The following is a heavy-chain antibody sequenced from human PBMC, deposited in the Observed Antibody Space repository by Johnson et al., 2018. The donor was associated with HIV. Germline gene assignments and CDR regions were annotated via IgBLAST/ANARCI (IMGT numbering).Heavy chain of an antibody. J-gene: IGHJ3*02. V-gene: IGHV3-30*03. Sequence: QVQLVESGGGVVQPGRSLRLSCAASGFTFSSYGMHWVRQAPGKGLEWVAVISYDGSDKYYADSVKGRVTISRDNPKNTVYLHMNNLRAEDTAVYYCARDLAYNSRWTGAFDIWGQGTMVTVSS. CDR1: GFTFSSYG. CDR2: ISYDGSDK. CDR3: ARDLAYNSRWTGAFDI. D-gene: IGHD6-13*01.